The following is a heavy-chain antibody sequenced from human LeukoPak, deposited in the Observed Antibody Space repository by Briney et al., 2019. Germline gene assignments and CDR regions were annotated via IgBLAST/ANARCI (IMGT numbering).Heavy chain of an antibody. CDR3: ARAVEWLPYYFDY. D-gene: IGHD6-19*01. V-gene: IGHV4-31*03. CDR1: GGSISSGGYY. J-gene: IGHJ4*02. Sequence: SETLSLTCTVSGGSISSGGYYWSWIRQHPGKGLEWIGYIYYSGSTYYNPSLKSRVTISVDTSKNQFSLKLSSVTAADTAVYYCARAVEWLPYYFDYWGQGTLVTVSS. CDR2: IYYSGST.